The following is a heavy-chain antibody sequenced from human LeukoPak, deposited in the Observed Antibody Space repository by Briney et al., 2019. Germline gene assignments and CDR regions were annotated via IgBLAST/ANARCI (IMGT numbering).Heavy chain of an antibody. D-gene: IGHD4-17*01. J-gene: IGHJ4*02. CDR1: GFTFSSYA. CDR3: AKAHGSANYGDYQTDFDY. CDR2: ISGSGGGT. Sequence: GGSLRLSCAASGFTFSSYATSWVRQAPGKGLEWVSAISGSGGGTYYADSVKGRFTISRDNSKNTLYLQMNSLRAEDTAVYYCAKAHGSANYGDYQTDFDYWGQGTLVTVSS. V-gene: IGHV3-23*01.